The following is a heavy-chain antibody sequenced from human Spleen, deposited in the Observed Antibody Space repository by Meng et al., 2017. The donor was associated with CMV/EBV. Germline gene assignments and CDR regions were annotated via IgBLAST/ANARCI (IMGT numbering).Heavy chain of an antibody. V-gene: IGHV4-39*07. CDR3: ASPPVVPAAIGTFDM. CDR2: ISESGNS. CDR1: GGSITSSSYY. Sequence: SETLSLTCTVSGGSITSSSYYWGWIRQPPGKGLEWIGGISESGNSYYNPSLKSRVTISRDTSKNQFSLKLRSVTAADTAVYYCASPPVVPAAIGTFDMWGQGTLVTVSS. J-gene: IGHJ3*02. D-gene: IGHD2-2*01.